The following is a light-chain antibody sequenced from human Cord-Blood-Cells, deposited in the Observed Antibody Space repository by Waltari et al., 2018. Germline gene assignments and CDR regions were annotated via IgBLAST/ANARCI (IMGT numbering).Light chain of an antibody. CDR2: GAA. Sequence: DIVMTQSPDSLAVSLGERATINCKSSQICLYSSNNKNYLAGDTQKPGQPPNLLIYGAATRESGVPDRFSGSGSGTDFTLTISSLQAEDVAVYYCQQYYSTPLTFGGGTKVEIK. CDR3: QQYYSTPLT. V-gene: IGKV4-1*01. CDR1: QICLYSSNNKNY. J-gene: IGKJ4*01.